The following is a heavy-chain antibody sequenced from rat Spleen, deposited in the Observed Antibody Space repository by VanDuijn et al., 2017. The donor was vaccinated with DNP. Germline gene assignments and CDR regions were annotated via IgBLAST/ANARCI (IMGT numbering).Heavy chain of an antibody. CDR1: GFTFSNSD. CDR2: IRTSGGVS. V-gene: IGHV5-25*01. CDR3: AWRHYSPYFDY. D-gene: IGHD1-6*01. Sequence: EVQLVESGGGLVQPGRSMTVSCAASGFTFSNSDMAWVRQAPTKGLEWVGSIRTSGGVSYYRDSVKGRFTISRDNAKSTLYLQMDSLRSEDTATYYCAWRHYSPYFDYWGQGVMVTVSS. J-gene: IGHJ2*01.